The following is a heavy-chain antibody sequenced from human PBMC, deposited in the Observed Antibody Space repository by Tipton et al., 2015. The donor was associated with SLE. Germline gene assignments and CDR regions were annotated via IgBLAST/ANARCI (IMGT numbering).Heavy chain of an antibody. V-gene: IGHV4-4*02. CDR3: ARDGGSIATY. D-gene: IGHD3-16*01. CDR2: IYHSGST. CDR1: GGSISSSNW. J-gene: IGHJ4*02. Sequence: TLSLTYAVSGGSISSSNWWSWVRQPPGKGLEWIGEIYHSGSTNYNPSLKSRVTISVDTSKNQFSLKLSSVTAADTAVYYCARDGGSIATYWGQGTLVTVSS.